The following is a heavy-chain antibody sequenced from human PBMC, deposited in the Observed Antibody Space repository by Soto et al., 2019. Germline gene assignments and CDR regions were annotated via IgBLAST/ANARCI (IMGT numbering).Heavy chain of an antibody. CDR3: STLITLGRVIYYSDY. Sequence: SETLSLTCAVSGGSISSSNWWSWVRQPPGKGLEWIGEIYHSGSTNYNPSLKSRVTISVDKSKNQFSLKLSSVTAADTAVYYCSTLITLGRVIYYSDYGGQGTLVTVSS. V-gene: IGHV4-4*02. CDR1: GGSISSSNW. J-gene: IGHJ4*02. D-gene: IGHD3-16*01. CDR2: IYHSGST.